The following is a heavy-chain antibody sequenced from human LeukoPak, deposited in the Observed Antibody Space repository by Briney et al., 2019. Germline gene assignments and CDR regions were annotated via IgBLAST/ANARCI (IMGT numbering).Heavy chain of an antibody. CDR1: GFTFSSYW. D-gene: IGHD5-18*01. V-gene: IGHV3-7*03. J-gene: IGHJ4*02. CDR3: ASTTWIQLWLPAYYFDY. Sequence: PGGSLRISCAASGFTFSSYWMSWVRQAPGKGLEWVANIKQDGSEKYYVDSVKGRFTISRDNAKNSLYLQMNSLRAEDTAVYYCASTTWIQLWLPAYYFDYWGQGTLVTVSS. CDR2: IKQDGSEK.